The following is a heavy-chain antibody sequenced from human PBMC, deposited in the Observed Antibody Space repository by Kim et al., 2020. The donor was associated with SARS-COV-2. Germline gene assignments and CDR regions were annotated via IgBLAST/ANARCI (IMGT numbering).Heavy chain of an antibody. CDR1: GYTFTSYY. Sequence: ASVKVSCKASGYTFTSYYMHWVRQAPGQGLEWMGIINPSGGSTSYAQKFQGRVTMTRDTSTSTVYMELSSLRSEDTAVYCCAREGYGDYYYYGMDVWGQGTTVTVSS. CDR3: AREGYGDYYYYGMDV. V-gene: IGHV1-46*01. CDR2: INPSGGST. D-gene: IGHD4-17*01. J-gene: IGHJ6*02.